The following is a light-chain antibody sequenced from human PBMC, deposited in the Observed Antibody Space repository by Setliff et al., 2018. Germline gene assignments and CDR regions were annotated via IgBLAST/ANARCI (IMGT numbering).Light chain of an antibody. CDR3: SSYTTSGTYV. Sequence: SVLAQPASVSGSPGQWITISCSGTSSDVGGYNYVSWYQQHPGKAPKLMIYDVTNRPSGISNRFSGSKSGNTASLTISGLQAEDDADYYCSSYTTSGTYVFGTGTKGTVL. CDR2: DVT. V-gene: IGLV2-14*03. CDR1: SSDVGGYNY. J-gene: IGLJ1*01.